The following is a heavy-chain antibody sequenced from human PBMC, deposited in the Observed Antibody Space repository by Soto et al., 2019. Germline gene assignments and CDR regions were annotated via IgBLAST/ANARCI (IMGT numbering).Heavy chain of an antibody. D-gene: IGHD2-15*01. V-gene: IGHV3-33*01. CDR1: GFTFSSYG. J-gene: IGHJ4*02. Sequence: QVQLVESGGGVVQPGRSLRLSCAASGFTFSSYGMHWVRQAPGKGLEWVAVIWYDGSNKYYADSVKGRFTISRDNSKNTLYLQMNSLRAEDTAVYYCARVLQDCSGGSCWTLDFDYWGKGTLVTVSS. CDR2: IWYDGSNK. CDR3: ARVLQDCSGGSCWTLDFDY.